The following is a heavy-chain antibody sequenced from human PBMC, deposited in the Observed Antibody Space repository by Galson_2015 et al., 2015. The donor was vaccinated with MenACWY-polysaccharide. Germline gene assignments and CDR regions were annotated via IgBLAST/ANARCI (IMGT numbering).Heavy chain of an antibody. J-gene: IGHJ5*02. D-gene: IGHD5-12*01. CDR3: ARDLIVAPYNWFNP. V-gene: IGHV4-4*07. CDR2: IHTRGNT. CDR1: GGSITNAY. Sequence: SETLSLTCPVSGGSITNAYWSWIRQHAGKGLEWIGRIHTRGNTNYHPSLNGRVAMSVDTSRNQFSLNLNSVTATDTAIYYCARDLIVAPYNWFNPWGQGTLVTVSS.